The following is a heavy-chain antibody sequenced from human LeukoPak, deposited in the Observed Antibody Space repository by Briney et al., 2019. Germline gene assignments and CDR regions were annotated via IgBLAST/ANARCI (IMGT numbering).Heavy chain of an antibody. V-gene: IGHV3-48*03. D-gene: IGHD2-8*01. CDR1: GFTFSSYE. CDR3: ARGGPEGYCTNGVCYTGAFDI. Sequence: GGSLRLSCAASGFTFSSYEMNWVRQAPGKGLEWVSYISSGGSTIYYADSVEGRFTISRDNAKNSLYLQMNSLRAEDTAVYYCARGGPEGYCTNGVCYTGAFDIWGQGTMVTVSS. CDR2: ISSGGSTI. J-gene: IGHJ3*02.